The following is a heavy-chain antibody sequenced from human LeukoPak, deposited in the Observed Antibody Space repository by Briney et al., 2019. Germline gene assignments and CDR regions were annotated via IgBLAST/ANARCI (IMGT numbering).Heavy chain of an antibody. CDR1: GGSISGYC. CDR3: ARHFTYYYDSSGYPRDAFDI. Sequence: SETLSLTCTVSGGSISGYCWSWIRQSPGKGLVWLGYIYYSGSTNYNPSLRSRVTISVDMSKNQFSLKLSSVTAADTALYYCARHFTYYYDSSGYPRDAFDIWGQGTMVTVSS. CDR2: IYYSGST. V-gene: IGHV4-59*08. J-gene: IGHJ3*02. D-gene: IGHD3-22*01.